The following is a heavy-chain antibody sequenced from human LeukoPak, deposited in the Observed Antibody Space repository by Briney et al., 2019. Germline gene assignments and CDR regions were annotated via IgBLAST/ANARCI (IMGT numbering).Heavy chain of an antibody. Sequence: GGSLRLSCAASGFTFSNYWMSWVRQAPGKGLEWVANIKQDGSEIYYVGSVKGRFSISRDNAKNSLYLQMNSLRAEDTAVYYCARVLLWFGEFTAPFDYWGQGSWVTVSS. CDR3: ARVLLWFGEFTAPFDY. J-gene: IGHJ4*02. V-gene: IGHV3-7*01. D-gene: IGHD3-10*01. CDR1: GFTFSNYW. CDR2: IKQDGSEI.